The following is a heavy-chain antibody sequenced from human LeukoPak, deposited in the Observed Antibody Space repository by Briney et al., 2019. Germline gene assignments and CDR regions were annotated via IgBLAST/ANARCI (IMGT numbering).Heavy chain of an antibody. Sequence: GGSLRLSCAASGFTFSSYAMIWVRQAPGKGLEWVSGISGSGGSTFYADSVKGRFTISRDNSKNTLYLLINSLRAEDTAVYYCAKDGTTVVRGLFDKWGPGTMDTLSS. J-gene: IGHJ3*02. V-gene: IGHV3-23*01. CDR3: AKDGTTVVRGLFDK. CDR2: ISGSGGST. CDR1: GFTFSSYA. D-gene: IGHD4-23*01.